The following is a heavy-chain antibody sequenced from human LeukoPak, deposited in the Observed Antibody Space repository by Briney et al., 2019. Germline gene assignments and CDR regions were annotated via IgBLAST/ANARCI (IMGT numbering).Heavy chain of an antibody. D-gene: IGHD3-16*01. CDR3: ARERGGSKLSGLYGRDYYYMDV. CDR2: IYYSGST. CDR1: GGSISSYY. Sequence: SETLSHTCTVSGGSISSYYWSWIRQPPGKGLEWIGYIYYSGSTNYNPSLKSRVTISVATSKNQFSLKLSSVTAADTAVYFCARERGGSKLSGLYGRDYYYMDVWGKGTTVTVSS. J-gene: IGHJ6*03. V-gene: IGHV4-59*01.